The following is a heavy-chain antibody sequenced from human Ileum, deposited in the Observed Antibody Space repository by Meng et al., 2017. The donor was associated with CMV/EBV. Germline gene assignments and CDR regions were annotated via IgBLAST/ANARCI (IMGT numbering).Heavy chain of an antibody. J-gene: IGHJ4*02. CDR3: ARRSSGLFDY. D-gene: IGHD6-13*01. Sequence: RQSSAQGRVNPSKPLSITCTVSGGSISSGDYYWTWIRQPPGKGLEWIGYIYYSGTTYYNPSLKSRVSISVDTSRNQFSLQLSSVTAADTAVYYCARRSSGLFDYWGQGILVTVAS. CDR2: IYYSGTT. V-gene: IGHV4-30-4*08. CDR1: GGSISSGDYY.